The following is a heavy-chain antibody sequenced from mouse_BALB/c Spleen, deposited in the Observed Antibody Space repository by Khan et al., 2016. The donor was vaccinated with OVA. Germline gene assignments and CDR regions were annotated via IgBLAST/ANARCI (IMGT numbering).Heavy chain of an antibody. V-gene: IGHV1-31*01. CDR2: IDPFSGGT. CDR3: TRHGYVACFTY. J-gene: IGHJ3*01. CDR1: GYSFTSYY. D-gene: IGHD2-2*01. Sequence: VQLKQSGPELMKPGASVKISCKASGYSFTSYYIQWVIQSHGTSLEWIGDIDPFSGGTTCNEKFKGKATLTVDKSSSTAYIHLSNLTSEDSAVYYCTRHGYVACFTYWGQGTLLTVSA.